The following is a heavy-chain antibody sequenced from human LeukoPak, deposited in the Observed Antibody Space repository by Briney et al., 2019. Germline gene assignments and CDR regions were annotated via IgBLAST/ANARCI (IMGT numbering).Heavy chain of an antibody. J-gene: IGHJ5*02. CDR3: ARDKRLLVRWGFDP. V-gene: IGHV4-38-2*02. CDR2: IYHSGIS. D-gene: IGHD3-10*01. CDR1: GDSISSGYF. Sequence: SETLSLTCSVSGDSISSGYFWGWIRQPPGKGLEWVGSIYHSGISYYNPSLKSRVTISVDTSKNQFSLKLSSVTAADTAVYYCARDKRLLVRWGFDPWGQGTLVTVSS.